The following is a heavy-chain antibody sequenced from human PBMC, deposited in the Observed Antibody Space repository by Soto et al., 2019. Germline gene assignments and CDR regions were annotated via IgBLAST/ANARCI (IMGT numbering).Heavy chain of an antibody. CDR3: XXXXXXXXXXFPQXRYWYFDL. Sequence: QVQLVQSGAEVKKPGSSVKVSCKASGGTFSSYAISWVRQAPGQGLEWMGGIIPIFGTANYAQKFQGRVTXTXDXSXXTAXMELXXXXSXXXXXXXXXXXXXXXXXXFPQXRYWYFDLXXXGXXVTVSS. J-gene: IGHJ2*01. V-gene: IGHV1-69*01. CDR1: GGTFSSYA. CDR2: IIPIFGTA.